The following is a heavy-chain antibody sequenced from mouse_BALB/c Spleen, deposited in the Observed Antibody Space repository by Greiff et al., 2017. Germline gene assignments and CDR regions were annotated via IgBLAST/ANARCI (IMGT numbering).Heavy chain of an antibody. CDR1: GYTFTSYT. Sequence: VQLQQSAAELARPGASVKMSCKASGYTFTSYTMHWVKQRPGQGLEWIGYINPSSGYTEYNQKFKDKTTLTADKSSSTAYMQLSSLTSEDSAVYYCARGDGNSYAMDYWGQGTSGTVSS. V-gene: IGHV1-4*02. D-gene: IGHD2-1*01. CDR3: ARGDGNSYAMDY. CDR2: INPSSGYT. J-gene: IGHJ4*01.